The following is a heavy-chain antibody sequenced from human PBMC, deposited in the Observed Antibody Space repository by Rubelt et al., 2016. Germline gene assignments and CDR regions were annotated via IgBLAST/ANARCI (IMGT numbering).Heavy chain of an antibody. D-gene: IGHD6-6*01. CDR3: ARGELVSL. CDR2: INHSGST. V-gene: IGHV4-34*01. J-gene: IGHJ4*02. Sequence: KPSETLSLTCAVYGGSFSGYYWSCIRQPPGKGLEWLGKINHSGSTNYNPSLKSRVTISVDTSKNQFPLKLSSVTAADTAVYYCARGELVSLWGQGTLVTVSS. CDR1: GGSFSGYY.